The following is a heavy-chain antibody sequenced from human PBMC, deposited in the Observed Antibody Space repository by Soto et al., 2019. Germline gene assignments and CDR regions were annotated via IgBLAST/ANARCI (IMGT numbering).Heavy chain of an antibody. CDR1: GGSISSGDYY. CDR3: ARDSPFWSGYFSA. V-gene: IGHV4-30-4*01. Sequence: SETLSLTCTVSGGSISSGDYYWSWIRQPPGKGLEWIGYIYYSGSTYYNPPLKSRVTISVDTSKNQFSLKPSSVTAADTAVYYCARDSPFWSGYFSAWGQGTLVTVSS. J-gene: IGHJ5*02. D-gene: IGHD3-3*01. CDR2: IYYSGST.